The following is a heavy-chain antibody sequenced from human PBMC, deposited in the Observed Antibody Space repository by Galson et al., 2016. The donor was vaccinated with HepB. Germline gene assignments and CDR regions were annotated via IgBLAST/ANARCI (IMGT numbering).Heavy chain of an antibody. V-gene: IGHV4-4*02. Sequence: SETLSLTCAVSSGSISSNNWWSWVRQPPGKGLEWIGEIYHNGDTDYNPSLKSRVTISVDKSKNHFSLRLNSVPASDTAAYYCARKGRYGRSLFFDSWGQGTLVTVSS. CDR1: SGSISSNNW. CDR3: ARKGRYGRSLFFDS. CDR2: IYHNGDT. J-gene: IGHJ4*02. D-gene: IGHD3-16*01.